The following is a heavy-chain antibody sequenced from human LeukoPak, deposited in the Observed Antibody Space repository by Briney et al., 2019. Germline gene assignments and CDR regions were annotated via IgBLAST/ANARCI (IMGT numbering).Heavy chain of an antibody. CDR2: MNPHSANT. Sequence: ASVKVSCKASGYTFTTYDINWVRQATGQGLEWMGWMNPHSANTGYAQKFQGRVTMTRDTSTRTAYMELSSLSSEDTAVYYCARVKGSSSWARFFEYWGQGTLVTVSS. CDR1: GYTFTTYD. CDR3: ARVKGSSSWARFFEY. J-gene: IGHJ4*02. V-gene: IGHV1-8*01. D-gene: IGHD6-13*01.